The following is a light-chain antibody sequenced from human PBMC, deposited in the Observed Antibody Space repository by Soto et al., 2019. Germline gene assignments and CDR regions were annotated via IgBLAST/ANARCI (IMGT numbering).Light chain of an antibody. V-gene: IGLV2-8*01. CDR3: SSYAGSNNLM. CDR1: SSDVGGYNY. J-gene: IGLJ3*02. CDR2: EVS. Sequence: QSALTQPPSASGSPGQSVTISCTGTSSDVGGYNYVSWYQQHPGKAPKLMIYEVSKRPSGVPDRFSGSKSGNTASLTVSGLLAGDEADYFCSSYAGSNNLMFGGGTKLTVL.